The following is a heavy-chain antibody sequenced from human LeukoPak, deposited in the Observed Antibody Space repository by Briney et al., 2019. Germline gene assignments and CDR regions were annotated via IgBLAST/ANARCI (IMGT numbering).Heavy chain of an antibody. V-gene: IGHV1-69*05. CDR1: GGTFSSCA. CDR3: ARDFRSRGYSYGYSYYYYMDV. D-gene: IGHD5-18*01. J-gene: IGHJ6*03. CDR2: IIPIFGTA. Sequence: GASVKVSCKASGGTFSSCAISWVRQAPGQGLEWMGGIIPIFGTANYAQKFQGRVTITTDESTSTAYMELSSLRSEDTAVYYCARDFRSRGYSYGYSYYYYMDVWGKGTTVTVSS.